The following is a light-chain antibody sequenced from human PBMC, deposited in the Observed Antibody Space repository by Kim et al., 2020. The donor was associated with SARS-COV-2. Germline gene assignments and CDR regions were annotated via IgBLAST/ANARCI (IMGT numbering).Light chain of an antibody. Sequence: QSALTQPPSASGSPGQSVTISCTGTSSDIGGYDYVSWYQQYPGKAPKLMIYEINKRPSGVPDRFSGSMSGNTASLTVSGLQPEDEADYYCNSYAGSNGLVFGGGTQLTVL. CDR3: NSYAGSNGLV. V-gene: IGLV2-8*01. CDR2: EIN. J-gene: IGLJ3*02. CDR1: SSDIGGYDY.